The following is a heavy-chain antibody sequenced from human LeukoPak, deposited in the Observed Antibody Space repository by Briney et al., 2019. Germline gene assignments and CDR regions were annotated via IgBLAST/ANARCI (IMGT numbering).Heavy chain of an antibody. CDR1: GYTFTSYY. Sequence: ASVKVSCKTSGYTFTSYYIHWVRQAPGQGLEWMGIINPSGGSTNYAQKFQGRVTMTRDTSTSTVYMYLSSLRSEDTAAYYCARDSLYGVVDYWGQGTLVTVSS. CDR3: ARDSLYGVVDY. J-gene: IGHJ4*02. CDR2: INPSGGST. D-gene: IGHD4-17*01. V-gene: IGHV1-46*01.